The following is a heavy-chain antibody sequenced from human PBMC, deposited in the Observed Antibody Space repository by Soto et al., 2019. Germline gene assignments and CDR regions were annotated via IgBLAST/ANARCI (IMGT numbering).Heavy chain of an antibody. D-gene: IGHD1-26*01. CDR2: ISTYNGDT. CDR3: ARDLNSASHDNY. J-gene: IGHJ4*02. Sequence: QVQLVQSGAEVKKPGASVKVSCKASGYSFTSYGISWVRQAPGQGLEWMGWISTYNGDTNYAQKLQGRRTMTTDTSTSTAYMELRSLRSDATAVYFFARDLNSASHDNYWGPGTLVTVSS. V-gene: IGHV1-18*01. CDR1: GYSFTSYG.